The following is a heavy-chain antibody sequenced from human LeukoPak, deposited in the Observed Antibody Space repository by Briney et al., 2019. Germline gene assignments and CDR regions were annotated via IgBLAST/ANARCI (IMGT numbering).Heavy chain of an antibody. CDR1: GFTFSSYS. Sequence: GGSLRLSCAASGFTFSSYSMNWDRQAPGKGLEWVSFIYTTGSTHNSDSVKGRFTISRDSSKNTLYLQMNSLRTEDTAVYYCARRAGDYSHPYDYWGQGTLVTVSS. D-gene: IGHD3-22*01. CDR2: IYTTGST. J-gene: IGHJ4*02. CDR3: ARRAGDYSHPYDY. V-gene: IGHV3-53*01.